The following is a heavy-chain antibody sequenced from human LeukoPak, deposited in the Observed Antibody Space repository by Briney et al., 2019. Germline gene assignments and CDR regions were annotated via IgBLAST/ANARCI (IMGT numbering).Heavy chain of an antibody. J-gene: IGHJ4*02. CDR3: ARHYDGDPDFFNY. V-gene: IGHV4-59*08. CDR1: GGSVSTYC. Sequence: SESLSLTCTVSGGSVSTYCWSWLRQPPGKGLEWIGFIYYSGRTNYNPSLKSRVTIPVDRSKDQFFLKLTSVTAADTAVYYCARHYDGDPDFFNYRVQGTLVTVSS. D-gene: IGHD4-17*01. CDR2: IYYSGRT.